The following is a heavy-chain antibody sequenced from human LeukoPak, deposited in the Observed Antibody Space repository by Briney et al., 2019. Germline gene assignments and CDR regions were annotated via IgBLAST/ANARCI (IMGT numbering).Heavy chain of an antibody. Sequence: ASVKVSCKTSGYTFTKYGISWVRQAPGQGLEWMGWVSTSNPHTNYAPKFRGRVIMTIDTSTTTAYLEMRSLTSDDTAVYYCARDRFLWGLGNWFDLWGQGTLVTVTS. D-gene: IGHD3-3*01. CDR1: GYTFTKYG. CDR3: ARDRFLWGLGNWFDL. CDR2: VSTSNPHT. J-gene: IGHJ5*02. V-gene: IGHV1-18*01.